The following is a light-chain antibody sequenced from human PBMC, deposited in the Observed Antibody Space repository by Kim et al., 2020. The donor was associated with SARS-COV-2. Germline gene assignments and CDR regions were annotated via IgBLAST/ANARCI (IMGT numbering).Light chain of an antibody. J-gene: IGKJ5*01. CDR2: GAS. Sequence: SPGESAPLSCRASQSVSSSYLAWYQQKPGQAPRLLIYGASSRATGIPDRFSGSGSGTDFTLTISRLEPEDFAVYYCQQYGSSLITFGQGTRLEIK. CDR3: QQYGSSLIT. V-gene: IGKV3-20*01. CDR1: QSVSSSY.